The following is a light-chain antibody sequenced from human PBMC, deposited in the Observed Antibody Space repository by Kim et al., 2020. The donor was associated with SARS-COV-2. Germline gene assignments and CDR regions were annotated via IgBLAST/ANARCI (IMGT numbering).Light chain of an antibody. CDR1: SSNIGSNY. J-gene: IGLJ2*01. CDR2: RNN. V-gene: IGLV1-47*01. Sequence: GQRVTISCSRSSSNIGSNYVYWYQHLPGTAPKLLIYRNNQRPSGVPARFSGSRSGTSASRAISGLRSEDEADYYCAAWDDSLSHVVFGGGTQLTVL. CDR3: AAWDDSLSHVV.